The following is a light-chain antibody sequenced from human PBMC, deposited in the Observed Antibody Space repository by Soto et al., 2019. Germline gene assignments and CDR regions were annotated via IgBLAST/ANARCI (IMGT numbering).Light chain of an antibody. CDR3: QQYYSYPHT. CDR2: AAS. CDR1: QGISSY. Sequence: ALRMTQSPSSFSASTGDRVTITCRASQGISSYLAWYQQKPGKAPKLLIYAASTLQSGVPSWFSGSGSGTDFTLTISCLQSEDFATYYCQQYYSYPHTFGQGTKVEIK. V-gene: IGKV1-8*01. J-gene: IGKJ1*01.